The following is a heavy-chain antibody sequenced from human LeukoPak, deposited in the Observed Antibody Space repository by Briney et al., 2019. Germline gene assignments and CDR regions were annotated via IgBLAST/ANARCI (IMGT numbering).Heavy chain of an antibody. V-gene: IGHV1-18*01. CDR2: ISTYDSNT. D-gene: IGHD3-10*01. CDR3: ARDGILIRGIISNWFDP. CDR1: GYTFTKYG. Sequence: GASVRVSCKASGYTFTKYGISWVRQAPGQELEWMAWISTYDSNTRTAQKFQDRVVMTTDISTRTAYMELHSLRFDDTAVYYCARDGILIRGIISNWFDPWGQGTLATVSS. J-gene: IGHJ5*02.